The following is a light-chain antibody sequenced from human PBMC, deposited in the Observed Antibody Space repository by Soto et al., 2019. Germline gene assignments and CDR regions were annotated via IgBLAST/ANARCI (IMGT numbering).Light chain of an antibody. CDR3: QQYYSYPWT. V-gene: IGKV1-9*01. Sequence: DIQLTQSPSVLSASVGDRVTITCRASQAINTYLAWYQHKPGKAPNLLSYAASTLESGVPSRFRGSGSGTEFTLTISSLKPDDFETYYCQQYYSYPWTFGRGTKVDIK. CDR2: AAS. J-gene: IGKJ1*01. CDR1: QAINTY.